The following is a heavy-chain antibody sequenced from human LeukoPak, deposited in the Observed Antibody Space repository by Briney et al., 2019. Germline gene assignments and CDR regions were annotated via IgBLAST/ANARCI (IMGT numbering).Heavy chain of an antibody. D-gene: IGHD3-10*01. CDR3: ARGRSYYYYYMDV. J-gene: IGHJ6*03. CDR2: ISSSGSTI. V-gene: IGHV3-48*03. Sequence: PGGSLRLSCAASGFTFSSYEMNWVRQAPGKVLEWVSYISSSGSTIYYADSVKGRFTISRDNAKNSLYLQMNSLRAEDTAVYYCARGRSYYYYYMDVWGKGTTVTVSS. CDR1: GFTFSSYE.